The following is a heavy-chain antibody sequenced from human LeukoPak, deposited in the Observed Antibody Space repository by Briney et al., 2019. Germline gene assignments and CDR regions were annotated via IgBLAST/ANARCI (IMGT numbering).Heavy chain of an antibody. CDR2: INPNSGGT. CDR3: ARPGSGSRNWFDP. J-gene: IGHJ5*02. Sequence: ASVKVSCKASGYTFTGYYMHWVRQAPGQGLEWMGWINPNSGGTNYAQKLQGRVTMTRDTSISTAYMELSRLRSDDTAVYYCARPGSGSRNWFDPWGQGTLVTVSS. D-gene: IGHD3-10*01. CDR1: GYTFTGYY. V-gene: IGHV1-2*02.